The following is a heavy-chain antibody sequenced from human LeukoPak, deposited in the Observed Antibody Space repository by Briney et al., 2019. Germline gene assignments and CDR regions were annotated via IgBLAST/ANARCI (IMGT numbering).Heavy chain of an antibody. J-gene: IGHJ4*02. D-gene: IGHD1-26*01. CDR3: TRVGRSLSGSHYYFDY. Sequence: SETLSLTCTVSGGSISSYYWSWIRQPAGKGLEWIGRIYTSGSTNYNPSLKSRVTMSVDTSKNQFSLKLSSVTAADTAVYYCTRVGRSLSGSHYYFDYWSQGTLVTVSS. CDR2: IYTSGST. V-gene: IGHV4-4*07. CDR1: GGSISSYY.